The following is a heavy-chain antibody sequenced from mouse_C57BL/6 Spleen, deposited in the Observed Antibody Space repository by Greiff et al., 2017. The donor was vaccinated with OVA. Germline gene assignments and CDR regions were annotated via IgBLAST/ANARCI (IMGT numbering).Heavy chain of an antibody. CDR1: GYSITSGYY. V-gene: IGHV3-6*01. CDR3: ARDHNYSLAY. CDR2: ISYDGSN. Sequence: DVKLQESGPGLVKPSQSLSLTCSVTGYSITSGYYWNWIRQFPGNKLEWMGYISYDGSNNYNPSLKNRISITRDTSKNQFFLKLNSVTTEDTATYYCARDHNYSLAYWGQGTLVTVSA. J-gene: IGHJ3*01. D-gene: IGHD1-1*01.